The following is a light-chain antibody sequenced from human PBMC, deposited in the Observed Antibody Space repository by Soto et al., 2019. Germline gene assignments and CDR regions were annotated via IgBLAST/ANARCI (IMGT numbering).Light chain of an antibody. CDR1: QSVSSNF. V-gene: IGKV3-20*01. CDR2: DAS. CDR3: QQYGTSPS. J-gene: IGKJ3*01. Sequence: EIVLTQTPGTLSLSPGERATLSCRASQSVSSNFLAWYQQKRGQAPRLLIYDASTRATGIPDRFSGSGSGTDFTLTVSRLEPEYFAVYYCQQYGTSPSFGPGTKVDIK.